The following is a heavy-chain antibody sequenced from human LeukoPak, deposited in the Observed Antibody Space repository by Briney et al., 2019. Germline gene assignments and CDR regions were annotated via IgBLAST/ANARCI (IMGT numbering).Heavy chain of an antibody. Sequence: GGSLRLSCAASGFTFSSYEMNWVRQAPGKGLEWVSYISSSGSTIYYADPVKGRFTISRDNSKNTMYLQMNSLRAEDTAVYYCAQSQYYFGSGSHDYWGQGTLVTVSS. D-gene: IGHD3-10*01. V-gene: IGHV3-48*03. CDR1: GFTFSSYE. J-gene: IGHJ4*02. CDR2: ISSSGSTI. CDR3: AQSQYYFGSGSHDY.